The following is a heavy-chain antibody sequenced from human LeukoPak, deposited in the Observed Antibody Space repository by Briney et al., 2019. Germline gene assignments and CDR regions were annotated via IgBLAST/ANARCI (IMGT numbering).Heavy chain of an antibody. D-gene: IGHD4-17*01. V-gene: IGHV4-34*01. J-gene: IGHJ2*01. CDR3: ARPDYGGNTGWYFDL. Sequence: SETLSLTCAVYGGSFSGYYWSWIRQPPGKGLEWIGEINHSGSTNYNPSLKSRVTISVDTSKNQFSLKLSSVTAADTAVYYRARPDYGGNTGWYFDLWGRGTLVTVSS. CDR1: GGSFSGYY. CDR2: INHSGST.